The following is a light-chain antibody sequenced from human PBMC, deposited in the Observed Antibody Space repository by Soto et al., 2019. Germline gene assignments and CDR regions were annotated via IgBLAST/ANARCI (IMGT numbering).Light chain of an antibody. V-gene: IGLV2-14*01. CDR2: EVS. Sequence: QSVLTQPASVSGSPGQSITISCTGTSSDVGGYNYVSWYQQHPGKAPKLMIYEVSNRPSGVSIRFSGSKSGNTASLTISGLQAEDEADYCCSSYTSSSTYVFGTGTKVTVL. CDR1: SSDVGGYNY. J-gene: IGLJ1*01. CDR3: SSYTSSSTYV.